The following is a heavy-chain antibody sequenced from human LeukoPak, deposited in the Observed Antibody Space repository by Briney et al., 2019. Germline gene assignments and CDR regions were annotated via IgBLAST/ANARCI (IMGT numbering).Heavy chain of an antibody. J-gene: IGHJ4*02. CDR2: INPNSGGT. D-gene: IGHD2-21*02. CDR1: GDTFTGYY. V-gene: IGHV1-2*02. Sequence: ASVKVSCKASGDTFTGYYMHWVRQAPGQGLEWMGWINPNSGGTNYAQKFQGRVTMIRDTSISTAYMELSRLRSDDTAVYYCARVETYCGGDCYSHFDYWGQGTLVTVSS. CDR3: ARVETYCGGDCYSHFDY.